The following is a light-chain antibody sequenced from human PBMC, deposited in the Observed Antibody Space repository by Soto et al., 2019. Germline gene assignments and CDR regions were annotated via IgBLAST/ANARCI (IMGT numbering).Light chain of an antibody. CDR1: SCDVCAYDF. J-gene: IGLJ1*01. CDR2: DVS. Sequence: QSVLTQPASVSGSPGQAITISCTGTSCDVCAYDFVSWYQHHPGKAPRLVIYDVSRRPAGASDRFSGSKSGSTASLTISTLQAEDEADYYCVSFTVTYSYVFGTGTKVTVL. CDR3: VSFTVTYSYV. V-gene: IGLV2-14*01.